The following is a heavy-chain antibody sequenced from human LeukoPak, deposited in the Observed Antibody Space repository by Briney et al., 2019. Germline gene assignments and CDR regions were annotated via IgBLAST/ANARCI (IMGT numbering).Heavy chain of an antibody. CDR1: GGTFSSYA. D-gene: IGHD5-24*01. CDR3: ARDPRWLQNRYDY. J-gene: IGHJ4*02. CDR2: IIPILGIA. Sequence: GASVKVSCKASGGTFSSYAISWVRQAPGQGLEWMGRIIPILGIANYAQKFQGRVTITADKSTSTAYMELSSLRAEDTAVYYCARDPRWLQNRYDYWGQGTLVTVSS. V-gene: IGHV1-69*04.